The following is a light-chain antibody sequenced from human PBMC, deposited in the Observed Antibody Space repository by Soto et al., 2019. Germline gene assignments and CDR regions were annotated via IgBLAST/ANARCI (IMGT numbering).Light chain of an antibody. V-gene: IGKV3-20*01. Sequence: EIVLTQSPGTLSLYPGERATLSCRASQSFSSSYLAWYQKKPGQAPRLLIYETSSRATGIPDRFSGSGSGTDFSLTISRLEPEDFAVYYCQQYGSSPPYTLGQGTKVDI. CDR3: QQYGSSPPYT. J-gene: IGKJ2*01. CDR2: ETS. CDR1: QSFSSSY.